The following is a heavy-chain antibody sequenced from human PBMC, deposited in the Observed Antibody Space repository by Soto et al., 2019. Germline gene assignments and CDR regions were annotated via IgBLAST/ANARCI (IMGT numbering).Heavy chain of an antibody. D-gene: IGHD3-9*01. Sequence: SVKVSCKTSGGSLNNYAINWVRQAPGQGLEWLGTIIPVFGLANYAQKFQARVTLTADKSTSTAYMELRSLRSEDTAVYYCARLLNGYLLRAEDYYYYGMDVWGQGTTVTVSS. CDR2: IIPVFGLA. CDR3: ARLLNGYLLRAEDYYYYGMDV. CDR1: GGSLNNYA. J-gene: IGHJ6*02. V-gene: IGHV1-69*04.